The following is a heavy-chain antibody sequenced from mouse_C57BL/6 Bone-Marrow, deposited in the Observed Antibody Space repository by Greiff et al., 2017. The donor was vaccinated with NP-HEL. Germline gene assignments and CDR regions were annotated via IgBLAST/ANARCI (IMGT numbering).Heavy chain of an antibody. CDR2: ISDGGSYT. D-gene: IGHD1-1*01. CDR3: ARANYYGSSRMDY. Sequence: EVKLMESGGGLVKPGGSLKLSCAASGFTFSSYAMSWVRQTPEKRLEWVATISDGGSYTYYPANVKGRFTISRDNAKNNLYLQMSHLKSEDTAMYYCARANYYGSSRMDYWGQGTSVTVSS. V-gene: IGHV5-4*03. CDR1: GFTFSSYA. J-gene: IGHJ4*01.